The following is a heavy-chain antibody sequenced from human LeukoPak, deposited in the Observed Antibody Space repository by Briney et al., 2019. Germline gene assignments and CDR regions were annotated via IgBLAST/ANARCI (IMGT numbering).Heavy chain of an antibody. V-gene: IGHV3-30*02. D-gene: IGHD2-21*02. CDR3: AKDRMTVFES. CDR1: GLSLSNYD. J-gene: IGHJ4*02. Sequence: GGSLRLTCTASGLSLSNYDIHWVGQAPGKGLEWVAFIRYDGNYNYYADIVKGRFTISRDDSKNTMFLQMTNLRPDDTAVYFCAKDRMTVFESWGQGTLVTVSS. CDR2: IRYDGNYN.